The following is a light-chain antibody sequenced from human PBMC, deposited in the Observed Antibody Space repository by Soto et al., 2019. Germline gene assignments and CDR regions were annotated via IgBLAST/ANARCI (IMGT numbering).Light chain of an antibody. CDR1: SSDVGAYNY. CDR3: SSYISSSTLV. Sequence: SVLTQPASVSGPPGQSITISCTGTSSDVGAYNYVSWYQQHPGKAPKLMIYEVSNRPSGASNRFSGSKSGNTASLTISGLQAEDEADYYCSSYISSSTLVFGTGTKVTVL. V-gene: IGLV2-14*01. J-gene: IGLJ1*01. CDR2: EVS.